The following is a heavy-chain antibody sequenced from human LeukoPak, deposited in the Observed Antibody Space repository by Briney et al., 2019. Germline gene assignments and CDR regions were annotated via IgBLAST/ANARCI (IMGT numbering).Heavy chain of an antibody. D-gene: IGHD5-12*01. CDR1: GGSVSSGSYY. J-gene: IGHJ4*02. Sequence: SETLSLTCTVSGGSVSSGSYYWSWIRQPPGKGLEWIGYIYYSGSTNYSPSLRSRVTISVDTSKNQFSLKLSSVTAADTAVYYCARGAPFSSGYSDYWGQGTLVTVSS. CDR3: ARGAPFSSGYSDY. V-gene: IGHV4-61*01. CDR2: IYYSGST.